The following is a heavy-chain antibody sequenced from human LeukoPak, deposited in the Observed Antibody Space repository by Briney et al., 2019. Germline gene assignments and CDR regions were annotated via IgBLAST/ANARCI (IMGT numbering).Heavy chain of an antibody. CDR3: ARAVDTAMVTAPTVDY. CDR2: ISAYNGNT. V-gene: IGHV1-18*01. CDR1: GYTFTSYG. Sequence: GASVKVSCKASGYTFTSYGISWVRQAPGQGLEWMGWISAYNGNTNYAQKLQGRVTMTTDTSTSTAYMELRSLRSDDTAVYYCARAVDTAMVTAPTVDYWGQGTLVTVSS. J-gene: IGHJ4*02. D-gene: IGHD5-18*01.